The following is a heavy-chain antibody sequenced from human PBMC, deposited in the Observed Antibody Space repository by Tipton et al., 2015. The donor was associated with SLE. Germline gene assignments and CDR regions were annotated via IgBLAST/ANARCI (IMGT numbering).Heavy chain of an antibody. CDR2: ISGSGGST. J-gene: IGHJ5*02. V-gene: IGHV3-23*01. D-gene: IGHD4-23*01. Sequence: SLRLSCAASGFTFSSYAMSWVRQAPGKGLEWVSTISGSGGSTYYADSVKGRFTISRDNAKNSLYLQMNSLRAEDTAVYYCARHFHDYGGRTPGDWFDPWGQGTLVTVSS. CDR3: ARHFHDYGGRTPGDWFDP. CDR1: GFTFSSYA.